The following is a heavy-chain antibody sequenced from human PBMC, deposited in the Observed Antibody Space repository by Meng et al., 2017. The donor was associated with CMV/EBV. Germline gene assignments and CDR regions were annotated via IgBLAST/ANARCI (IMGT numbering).Heavy chain of an antibody. D-gene: IGHD3-22*01. CDR3: AKRSNGYWDYYYYYGMDV. V-gene: IGHV3-30*02. Sequence: GESLKISCAASGFTFSSYGMHWVRQAPGKGLEWVAFIRYDGSNKYYADSVKGRFTISRDNSKNTLYLQMNSLRAEDTAVYYCAKRSNGYWDYYYYYGMDVRGQGTTVTVSS. J-gene: IGHJ6*02. CDR1: GFTFSSYG. CDR2: IRYDGSNK.